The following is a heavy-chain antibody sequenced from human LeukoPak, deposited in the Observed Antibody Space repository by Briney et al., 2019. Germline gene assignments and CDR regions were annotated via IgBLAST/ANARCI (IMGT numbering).Heavy chain of an antibody. Sequence: SETLSLTCTVSGGSISSSSYYWGWIRQPPGKGLEWIGSIYYNGSTYYNPSLKSRVTISVDTSKNQFSLKLSSVTAADTAVYYCARGYDFWSGYRPASYYYGMDVWGQGTTVTVSS. V-gene: IGHV4-39*01. D-gene: IGHD3-3*01. CDR3: ARGYDFWSGYRPASYYYGMDV. CDR1: GGSISSSSYY. J-gene: IGHJ6*02. CDR2: IYYNGST.